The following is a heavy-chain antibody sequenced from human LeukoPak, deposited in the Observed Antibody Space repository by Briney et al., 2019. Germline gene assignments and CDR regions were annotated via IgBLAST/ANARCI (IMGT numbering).Heavy chain of an antibody. CDR3: GRYDHPVITPIDS. CDR1: GGSISSSSYY. V-gene: IGHV4-39*01. CDR2: IYSGGNT. J-gene: IGHJ4*02. Sequence: PSETLSLTCTVSGGSISSSSYYWGWIRQPPGTGLECIGSIYSGGNTYYNPSLKSRVTISVDASKNQCSLRLSSVTAADTAVYFCGRYDHPVITPIDSWGQGTLVTISS. D-gene: IGHD3-3*01.